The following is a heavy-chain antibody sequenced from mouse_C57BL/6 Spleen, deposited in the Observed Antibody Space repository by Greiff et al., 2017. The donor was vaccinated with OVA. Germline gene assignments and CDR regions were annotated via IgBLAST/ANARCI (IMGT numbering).Heavy chain of an antibody. CDR3: ARSRLRYLDY. D-gene: IGHD1-1*01. CDR2: INPSTGGT. V-gene: IGHV1-42*01. CDR1: GYSFTGYY. J-gene: IGHJ2*01. Sequence: EVQVVESGPELVKPGASVKISCKASGYSFTGYYMNWVKQSPEKSLEWIGEINPSTGGTTYNQKFKAKATLTVDKSSSTAYMQLKSLTSEDSAVYYCARSRLRYLDYWGQGTTLTVSS.